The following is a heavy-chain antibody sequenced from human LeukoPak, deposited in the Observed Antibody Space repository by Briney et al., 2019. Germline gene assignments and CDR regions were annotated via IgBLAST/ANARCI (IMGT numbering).Heavy chain of an antibody. J-gene: IGHJ4*02. V-gene: IGHV3-23*01. CDR3: AKDFRDGYSPFDY. CDR2: ISGSGGST. CDR1: GFTFSSYA. Sequence: PGGSLRLSCAASGFTFSSYAMSWVRQAPGRGLEWLSAISGSGGSTYYADSVKGRFTISRDNSKNTLYLQMNSLRAEDTAVYYCAKDFRDGYSPFDYWGQGTLVTVSS. D-gene: IGHD5-24*01.